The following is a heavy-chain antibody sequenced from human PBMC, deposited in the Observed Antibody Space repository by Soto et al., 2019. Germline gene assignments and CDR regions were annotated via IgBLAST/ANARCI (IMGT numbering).Heavy chain of an antibody. D-gene: IGHD2-2*01. CDR1: GFTFISYA. CDR2: ISGSGGST. J-gene: IGHJ6*03. CDR3: AKSSSTIAHLGYYYYLDV. V-gene: IGHV3-23*01. Sequence: GGSLILSCAASGFTFISYAMSWVRQAPGKGLEWVSAISGSGGSTYYADSVKGRFTISRDNSKNTLYLQMNSLRAEDTAVYYCAKSSSTIAHLGYYYYLDVWGKGTTVTVSS.